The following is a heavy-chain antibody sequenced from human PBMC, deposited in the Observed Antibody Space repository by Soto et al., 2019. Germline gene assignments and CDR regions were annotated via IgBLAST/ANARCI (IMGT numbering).Heavy chain of an antibody. CDR1: GYIFTGYY. V-gene: IGHV1-2*02. Sequence: ASVKVSCKASGYIFTGYYLHWVRQAPGQGLEWMGWIHPNSGDTNYAPKLQGRVTMTTDTSTSTAYMELRSLRSDDTAVYYCARVTSYPGIAAADYYGMDVWGQGTTVTVSS. D-gene: IGHD6-13*01. CDR3: ARVTSYPGIAAADYYGMDV. CDR2: IHPNSGDT. J-gene: IGHJ6*02.